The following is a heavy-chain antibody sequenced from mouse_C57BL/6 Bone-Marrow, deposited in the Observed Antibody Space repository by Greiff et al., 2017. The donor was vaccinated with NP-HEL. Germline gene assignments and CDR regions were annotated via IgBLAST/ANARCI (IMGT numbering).Heavy chain of an antibody. CDR3: TTGGSSPYAMDY. D-gene: IGHD1-1*01. CDR2: IDPENGDT. Sequence: VQLQQSGAELERPGASVKLSCTVSGFNIKDDYMHWVKQRPEQGLEWIGWIDPENGDTESASTFQGKATITADTSSNTAYLQLSSLTSEDTAVYYCTTGGSSPYAMDYWGQGTSVTVSS. V-gene: IGHV14-4*01. J-gene: IGHJ4*01. CDR1: GFNIKDDY.